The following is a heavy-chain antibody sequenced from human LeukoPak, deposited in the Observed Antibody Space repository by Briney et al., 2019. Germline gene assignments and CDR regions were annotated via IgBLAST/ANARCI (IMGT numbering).Heavy chain of an antibody. CDR3: ARGRARGYSYGSYMDV. J-gene: IGHJ6*03. CDR2: INHSGST. CDR1: GGSFSGYY. V-gene: IGHV4-34*01. Sequence: PSETLSLTCAVYGGSFSGYYWSWIRQPPGKGLEWIGEINHSGSTNYNPSLKSRVTISVDTSKNQFSLKLSSVTAADTAVYYCARGRARGYSYGSYMDVWGKGTTVTVSS. D-gene: IGHD5-18*01.